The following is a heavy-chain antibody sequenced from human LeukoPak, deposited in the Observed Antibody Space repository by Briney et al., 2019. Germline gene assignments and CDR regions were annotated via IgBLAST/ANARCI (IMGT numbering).Heavy chain of an antibody. D-gene: IGHD3-3*01. CDR1: GYTFTSYD. V-gene: IGHV1-8*03. Sequence: ASVKVSCKASGYTFTSYDINWVRQATGQGLEWMGWMNPNSGNTGYAQKFQGRVTITRNTSISTAYMELSSLRSEDTAVYYCARVESDFLSGGGDWFDPWGQGTLVTVSS. J-gene: IGHJ5*02. CDR3: ARVESDFLSGGGDWFDP. CDR2: MNPNSGNT.